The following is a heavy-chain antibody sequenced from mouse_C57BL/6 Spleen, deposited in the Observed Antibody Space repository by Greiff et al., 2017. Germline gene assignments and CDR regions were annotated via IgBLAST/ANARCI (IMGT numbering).Heavy chain of an antibody. V-gene: IGHV1-9*01. CDR3: ASSAITSIVPRYFDV. CDR2: ILPGSGST. CDR1: GYTFTGYW. Sequence: QVQLQESGAELMKPGASVKLSCKATGYTFTGYWIEWVQQRPGHGLEWIGEILPGSGSTNYNEKFKGKATFTADSSSNTIYMQLSRLTTEESAIYYSASSAITSIVPRYFDVWGTGTTVTVSS. D-gene: IGHD2-10*02. J-gene: IGHJ1*03.